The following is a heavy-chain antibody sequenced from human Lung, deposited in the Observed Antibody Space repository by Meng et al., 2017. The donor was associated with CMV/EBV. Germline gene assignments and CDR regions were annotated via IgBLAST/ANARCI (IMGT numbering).Heavy chain of an antibody. V-gene: IGHV3-30*09. CDR1: GFNLNTHR. CDR3: ATSRLQLDAVDL. J-gene: IGHJ3*01. Sequence: GGSXRLXCVASGFNLNTHRGHWVRQAPGKGLEWLAVFSSDITNPYYADSVRGRFAVSRDDFRKSLYLQMNDLTPEDTAVYYCATSRLQLDAVDLWVQGTLVTVSS. CDR2: FSSDITNP. D-gene: IGHD2-2*01.